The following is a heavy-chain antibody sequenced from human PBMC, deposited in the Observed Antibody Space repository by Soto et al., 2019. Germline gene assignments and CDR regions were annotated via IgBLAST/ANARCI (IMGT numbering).Heavy chain of an antibody. Sequence: ASVKVSCKASGYTFTSYYMHWVRQAPGQGLEWMGIISPSGGSTSYAQKFQGRVTMTRDTSTSTVYMELSSLRSEDTAVYYCARALRTPYGSGSYPFDYGGQGTLVTVSS. CDR3: ARALRTPYGSGSYPFDY. J-gene: IGHJ4*02. V-gene: IGHV1-46*01. CDR2: ISPSGGST. D-gene: IGHD3-10*01. CDR1: GYTFTSYY.